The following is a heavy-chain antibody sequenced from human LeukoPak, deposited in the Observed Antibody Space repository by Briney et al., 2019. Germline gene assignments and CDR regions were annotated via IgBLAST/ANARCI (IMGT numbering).Heavy chain of an antibody. Sequence: GRSLRLSCAASGFTFSSYAMHWVRQAPGKGLEWVAVISYDGSNKYYADSVKGRFTISRDNSKNTLYLQMNSLRAEDTAVYYCARDDYDSSGYYWGLYYYYYGMDVWGRGTTVTVSS. CDR1: GFTFSSYA. CDR3: ARDDYDSSGYYWGLYYYYYGMDV. CDR2: ISYDGSNK. V-gene: IGHV3-30-3*01. D-gene: IGHD3-22*01. J-gene: IGHJ6*02.